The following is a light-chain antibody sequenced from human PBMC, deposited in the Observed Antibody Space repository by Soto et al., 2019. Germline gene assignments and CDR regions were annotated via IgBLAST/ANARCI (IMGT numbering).Light chain of an antibody. CDR2: DAS. CDR3: HRYSSYPYT. J-gene: IGKJ2*01. V-gene: IGKV1-5*01. Sequence: DIQMTQSPSTLSASVGDRGTIPCRASQRISSWLAWYQQKPGKAPKLLIYDASSFESGAPTRFSGSGSGTEFDLTAVSLQPDDFATYYCHRYSSYPYTFGQGPKLEIK. CDR1: QRISSW.